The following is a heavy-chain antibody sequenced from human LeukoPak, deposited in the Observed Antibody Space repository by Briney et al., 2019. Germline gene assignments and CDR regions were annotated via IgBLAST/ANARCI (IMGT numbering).Heavy chain of an antibody. CDR3: ARECEYNWKYCWFDP. CDR2: TYYRSKWFN. V-gene: IGHV6-1*01. D-gene: IGHD1-7*01. CDR1: GESVSSNSAA. Sequence: SQTLSLTCAISGESVSSNSAACNWIRQSPSRGLEWLGRTYYRSKWFNDYAVSVKSRITINPDTSKNQFSLQLNSVTPEDTAVYYCARECEYNWKYCWFDPWGQGTLVTVSS. J-gene: IGHJ5*02.